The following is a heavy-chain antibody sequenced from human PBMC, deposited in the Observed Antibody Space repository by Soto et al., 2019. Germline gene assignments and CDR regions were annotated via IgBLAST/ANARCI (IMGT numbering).Heavy chain of an antibody. D-gene: IGHD1-20*01. V-gene: IGHV3-23*01. CDR3: AKDISAKPTYGMDV. CDR1: GFTFSSYA. J-gene: IGHJ6*02. Sequence: EVQLLESGGGLVQPGGSLRLSCAASGFTFSSYAMSWVRQAPGKGLEWVSAISGSGGSTYYADSVKGRFTISRDNSKNKLYLQMNSRRAEDTAVYYCAKDISAKPTYGMDVWGQGTTVTVSS. CDR2: ISGSGGST.